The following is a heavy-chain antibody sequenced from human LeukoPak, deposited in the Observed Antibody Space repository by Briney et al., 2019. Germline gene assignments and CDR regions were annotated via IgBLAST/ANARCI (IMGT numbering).Heavy chain of an antibody. J-gene: IGHJ4*02. CDR1: GYSISSGYF. CDR2: IYHSGII. D-gene: IGHD4-11*01. V-gene: IGHV4-38-2*02. CDR3: ARDLYSNPTGVDF. Sequence: SETLSLTCTVSGYSISSGYFWAWIRQPPGKGLEWIGSIYHSGIIYYNPSLKSRVTISLDTPKNQFSLILTSVTAADTAVYYCARDLYSNPTGVDFWGQGTLVTVSS.